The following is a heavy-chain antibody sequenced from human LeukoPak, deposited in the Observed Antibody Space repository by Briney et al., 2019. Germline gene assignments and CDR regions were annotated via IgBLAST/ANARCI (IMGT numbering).Heavy chain of an antibody. J-gene: IGHJ4*02. V-gene: IGHV4-59*08. CDR2: IYHSGST. CDR1: GGSISSYY. D-gene: IGHD6-6*01. CDR3: ARRRRSSADY. Sequence: SETLSLTCTVSGGSISSYYWSWIRQPPGKGLEWIGYIYHSGSTDYNPSLKSRVTISVDTSKSQFSLKLTSVTAADTAVYYCARRRRSSADYWGQGTLVTVSS.